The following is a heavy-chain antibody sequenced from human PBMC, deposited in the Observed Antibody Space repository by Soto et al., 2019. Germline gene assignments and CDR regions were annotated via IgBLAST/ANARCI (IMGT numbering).Heavy chain of an antibody. V-gene: IGHV3-30-3*01. CDR3: ARDLYCSSTSCYKV. J-gene: IGHJ4*02. D-gene: IGHD2-2*02. CDR2: ISYDGSNK. CDR1: GFTFSSYA. Sequence: GGSLRLSCAASGFTFSSYAMHWVRQAPGKGLEWVAVISYDGSNKYYADSVKGRFTISRDNSKNTLYLQMNSLRAEDTAVYYCARDLYCSSTSCYKVWGQGDLVTVSS.